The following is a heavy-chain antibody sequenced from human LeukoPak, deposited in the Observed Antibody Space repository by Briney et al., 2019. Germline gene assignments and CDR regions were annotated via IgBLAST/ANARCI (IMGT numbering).Heavy chain of an antibody. CDR1: GYSFTSYW. CDR2: IYPGDPDT. J-gene: IGHJ4*02. Sequence: GESLKISCKGSGYSFTSYWIGWVRQMPGKGLEWMGIIYPGDPDTRYSPSFQGQVTISADKSISTAYLQWSSLKASDTAMYYCARRLTGDHVYFDCWGQGTLVTVSS. V-gene: IGHV5-51*01. D-gene: IGHD7-27*01. CDR3: ARRLTGDHVYFDC.